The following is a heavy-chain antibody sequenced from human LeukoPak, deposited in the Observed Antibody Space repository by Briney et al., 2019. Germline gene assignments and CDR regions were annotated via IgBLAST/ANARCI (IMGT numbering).Heavy chain of an antibody. CDR1: GGSISSGGYY. J-gene: IGHJ3*02. D-gene: IGHD3-3*01. Sequence: TLSLTCTVSGGSISSGGYYWSWIRQDPGKGLEWIGYIYYSGSTYYNPSLKSRVTISVDTSKIQFSLKLSSVTAADTAVYYCARADATGGRFHALDIWGQGTMVTVSS. CDR3: ARADATGGRFHALDI. CDR2: IYYSGST. V-gene: IGHV4-31*03.